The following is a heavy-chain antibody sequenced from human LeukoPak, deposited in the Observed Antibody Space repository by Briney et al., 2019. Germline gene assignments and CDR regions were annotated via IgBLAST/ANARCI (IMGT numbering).Heavy chain of an antibody. J-gene: IGHJ4*02. CDR1: GGSISSSSYY. CDR2: INHSGST. V-gene: IGHV4-39*07. D-gene: IGHD3-9*01. Sequence: SETLSLTCTVSGGSISSSSYYWGWIRQPPGKGLEWIGEINHSGSTNYNPSLKSRVTISVDTSKNQFSLKLSSVTAADTAVYYCAREPKYILNYFDYWGQGTLVTVSS. CDR3: AREPKYILNYFDY.